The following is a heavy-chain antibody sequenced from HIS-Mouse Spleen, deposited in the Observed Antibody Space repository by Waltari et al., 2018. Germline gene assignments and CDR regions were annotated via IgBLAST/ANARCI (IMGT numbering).Heavy chain of an antibody. CDR1: GGSTSSSSYD. CDR3: AREIPYSSSWYDWYFDL. Sequence: QLQLQESGPGLVKPSETLSLTCTVSGGSTSSSSYDLVWIRQPPGTGLEWIGSIYYSGSTYYNPSLKSRVTISVDTSKNQFSLKLSSVTAADTAVYYCAREIPYSSSWYDWYFDLWGRGTLVTVSS. J-gene: IGHJ2*01. D-gene: IGHD6-13*01. V-gene: IGHV4-39*07. CDR2: IYYSGST.